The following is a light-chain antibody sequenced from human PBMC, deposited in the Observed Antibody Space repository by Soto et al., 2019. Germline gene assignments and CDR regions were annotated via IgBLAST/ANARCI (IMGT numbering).Light chain of an antibody. CDR2: EGS. V-gene: IGLV2-23*01. Sequence: QSVLTQPASVSASPGQSITISCTGTSSDFGSYNLVSWYQQHPGKAPKLMIYEGSKRPSGVSNRFSGSKSGNTASLTISGLQAEDEADYYCCSYAGSSTPYVFGTGTKVTVL. CDR1: SSDFGSYNL. J-gene: IGLJ1*01. CDR3: CSYAGSSTPYV.